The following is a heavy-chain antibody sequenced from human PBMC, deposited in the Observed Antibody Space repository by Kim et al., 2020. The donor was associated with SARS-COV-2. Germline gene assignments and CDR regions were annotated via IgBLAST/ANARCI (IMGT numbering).Heavy chain of an antibody. CDR3: AREASIPYYYGSGSYYNREGYYGMDV. CDR2: INPNSGGT. D-gene: IGHD3-10*01. V-gene: IGHV1-2*04. J-gene: IGHJ6*02. Sequence: ASVKVSCKASGYTFTGYYMHWVRQAPGQGLEWMGWINPNSGGTNYAQKFQGWVTMTRDTSISTAYMELSRLRSDDTAVYYCAREASIPYYYGSGSYYNREGYYGMDVWGQGTTVTVSS. CDR1: GYTFTGYY.